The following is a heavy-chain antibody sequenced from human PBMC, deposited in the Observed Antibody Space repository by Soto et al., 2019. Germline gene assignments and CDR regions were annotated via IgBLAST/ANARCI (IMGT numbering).Heavy chain of an antibody. Sequence: PSETLSLTCTVSGGSISSGDYYWSWIRQPPGKGLEWIGYIYYSGSTYYNPSLKSRVTISVDTSKNQFSLKLSSVTAADTAVYYCARDGSSYGLGGWGQGTLVTAPQ. CDR3: ARDGSSYGLGG. CDR1: GGSISSGDYY. V-gene: IGHV4-30-4*01. D-gene: IGHD5-18*01. J-gene: IGHJ4*02. CDR2: IYYSGST.